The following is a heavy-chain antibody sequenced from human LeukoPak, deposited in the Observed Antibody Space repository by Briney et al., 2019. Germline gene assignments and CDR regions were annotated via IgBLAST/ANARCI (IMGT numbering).Heavy chain of an antibody. CDR2: INPNNGAT. CDR1: GYTFTGYF. D-gene: IGHD3-22*01. Sequence: ASVKVSCKASGYTFTGYFMHWVRQAPGQGLEWMGWINPNNGATNYAQNFQGRVTMTRDTSISTAYMELSRLRSDDTAVYYCARVNNYYDSSGDHLYYFDSWGQGTLVTVSS. CDR3: ARVNNYYDSSGDHLYYFDS. J-gene: IGHJ4*02. V-gene: IGHV1-2*02.